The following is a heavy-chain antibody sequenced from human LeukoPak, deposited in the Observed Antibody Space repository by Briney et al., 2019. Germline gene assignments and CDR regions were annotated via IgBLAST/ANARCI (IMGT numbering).Heavy chain of an antibody. CDR3: ARDHYYDGRGRFDP. CDR1: GGSVTSGIYH. CDR2: VYFDGGT. V-gene: IGHV4-39*07. Sequence: SETLSLTCSVSGGSVTSGIYHWAWIRQPPGKGLEWIGSVYFDGGTHYNPSLQSRVTISVDTSKNQFSLRLNSVTAADTVLYFCARDHYYDGRGRFDPWGQGTLVTVSS. D-gene: IGHD3-16*01. J-gene: IGHJ5*02.